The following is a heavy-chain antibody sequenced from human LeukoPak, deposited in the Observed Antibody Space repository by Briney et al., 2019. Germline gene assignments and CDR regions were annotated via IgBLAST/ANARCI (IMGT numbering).Heavy chain of an antibody. CDR1: GGSISSSY. J-gene: IGHJ3*02. CDR3: ARGGVVVQDAFDI. V-gene: IGHV4-59*08. Sequence: SETLSLTCTVSGGSISSSYWSWIRQPPGKGLEWIGSIYSSGNTNDNPSLKSRLTISVNTSKNQFSLKLTSVTAADTAMYYCARGGVVVQDAFDIWGQGTMVTVSS. CDR2: IYSSGNT. D-gene: IGHD1-1*01.